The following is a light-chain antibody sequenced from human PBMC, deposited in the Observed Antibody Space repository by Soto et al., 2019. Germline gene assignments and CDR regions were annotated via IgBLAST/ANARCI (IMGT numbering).Light chain of an antibody. CDR3: QQSYSVLFT. CDR1: QTISNY. CDR2: AAP. Sequence: DIQMTQSPSSLSASVGDRVSITCRASQTISNYLNWYQQTPGKAPKVLIYAAPSLQSGVPSRFSGSGSGTDFNLTISSLQPEDFATYYCQQSYSVLFTFGQGTKVDIK. V-gene: IGKV1-39*01. J-gene: IGKJ2*01.